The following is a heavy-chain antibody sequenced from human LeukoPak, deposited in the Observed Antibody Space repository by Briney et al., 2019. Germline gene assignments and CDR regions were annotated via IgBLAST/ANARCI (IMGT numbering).Heavy chain of an antibody. CDR3: ARDRDQYGSGSYTTLSGYMDV. D-gene: IGHD3-10*01. V-gene: IGHV4-4*07. CDR1: GGSISSYY. J-gene: IGHJ6*03. Sequence: SETLSLTCTVSGGSISSYYWSWIRQPPGKGLEWIGRIYTSGSTNYNPSLKSRVTMSVDTSKNQFSLKLSSVTAADTAVYYCARDRDQYGSGSYTTLSGYMDVWGKGTTVTIS. CDR2: IYTSGST.